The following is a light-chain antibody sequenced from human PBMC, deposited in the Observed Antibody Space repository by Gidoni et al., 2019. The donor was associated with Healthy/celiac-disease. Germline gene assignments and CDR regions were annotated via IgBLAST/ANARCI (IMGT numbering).Light chain of an antibody. CDR2: EVS. CDR1: RSDLGGYHY. CDR3: SSYTSSSTYVV. V-gene: IGLV2-14*01. J-gene: IGLJ2*01. Sequence: QSALTQPASVSGAPGQSLTISCTGTRSDLGGYHYVSWYQQHPGKAPKLMIYEVSNRPSGVSNRFSGSKSGNTASLTISGLQAEDEADYYCSSYTSSSTYVVFGGGTKLTVL.